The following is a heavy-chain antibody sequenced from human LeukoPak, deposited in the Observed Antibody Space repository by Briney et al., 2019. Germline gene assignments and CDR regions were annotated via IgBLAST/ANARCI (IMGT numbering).Heavy chain of an antibody. V-gene: IGHV3-49*04. CDR1: GFTFSDYA. CDR3: TRRRGGTSGYYFDY. D-gene: IGHD4-23*01. J-gene: IGHJ4*02. Sequence: PGGSLRLSCTASGFTFSDYAMSWVRQAPGKGLEGVGFIRSKGYGGTTEYAASVKGRFTISRDDSKSIAYLQTNSLKTEDTAVYYCTRRRGGTSGYYFDYWGQGTLVTVSS. CDR2: IRSKGYGGTT.